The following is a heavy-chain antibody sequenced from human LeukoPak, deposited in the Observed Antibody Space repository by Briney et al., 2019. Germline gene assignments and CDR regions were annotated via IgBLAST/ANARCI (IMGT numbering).Heavy chain of an antibody. CDR1: GYTFTGYY. V-gene: IGHV1-2*02. CDR3: ARGAHSGSYFLIDY. D-gene: IGHD1-26*01. Sequence: ASVKVSCKASGYTFTGYYMHWVRQAPGQGPEWMGWLNPNSGGTNYAQNFQARVTMTRDTSITTAYMELSRLTSDGTAVYYCARGAHSGSYFLIDYWGQGTLVTVSS. CDR2: LNPNSGGT. J-gene: IGHJ4*02.